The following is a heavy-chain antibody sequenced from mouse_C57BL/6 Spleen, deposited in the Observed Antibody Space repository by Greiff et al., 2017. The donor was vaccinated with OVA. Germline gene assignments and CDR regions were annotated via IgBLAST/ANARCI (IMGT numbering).Heavy chain of an antibody. CDR1: GYAFSSYW. D-gene: IGHD4-1*01. CDR3: ARGANWDEGYFDY. CDR2: IYPGDGDT. J-gene: IGHJ2*01. V-gene: IGHV1-80*01. Sequence: QFQLQQSGAELVKPGASVKISCKASGYAFSSYWMNWVKQRPGKGLEWIGQIYPGDGDTNYNGKFKGKATLTADKSSSTAYMQLSSLTSEDSAVYFCARGANWDEGYFDYWGQGTTLTVSS.